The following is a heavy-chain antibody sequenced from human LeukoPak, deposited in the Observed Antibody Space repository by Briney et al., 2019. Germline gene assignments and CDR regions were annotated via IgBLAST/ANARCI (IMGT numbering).Heavy chain of an antibody. J-gene: IGHJ6*02. Sequence: GGSLRLSCAASGFTFSSYAMHWVRQAPGKGLEWVAVISYDGSNKYYADSVKGRFTISRDNAKNSLYLQMNSLRAEDTAVYYCARDRVTIFGVIYGMDVWGQGTTVTVSS. CDR3: ARDRVTIFGVIYGMDV. V-gene: IGHV3-30-3*01. D-gene: IGHD3-3*01. CDR2: ISYDGSNK. CDR1: GFTFSSYA.